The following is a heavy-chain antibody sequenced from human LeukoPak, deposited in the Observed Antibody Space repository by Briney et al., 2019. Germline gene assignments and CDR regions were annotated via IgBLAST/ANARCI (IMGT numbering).Heavy chain of an antibody. CDR3: ARDLTRYFDY. Sequence: PGGSLRVSCAASGFTFSSYAMHWVRQAPGKGLEWVAVISYDGSNKYYADSVKGRFTISRDNSKNTLYLQMNSLRAEDTAVYYCARDLTRYFDYWGQGTLVTVSS. CDR2: ISYDGSNK. J-gene: IGHJ4*02. D-gene: IGHD1-1*01. V-gene: IGHV3-30*04. CDR1: GFTFSSYA.